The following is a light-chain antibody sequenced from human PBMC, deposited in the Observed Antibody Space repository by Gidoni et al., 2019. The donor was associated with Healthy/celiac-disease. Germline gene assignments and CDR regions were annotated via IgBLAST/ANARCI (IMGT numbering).Light chain of an antibody. J-gene: IGLJ3*02. CDR3: AAWDDSLNGWV. V-gene: IGLV1-44*01. CDR1: SSNIGSNT. Sequence: QSVLTQPPSASGTPGQGVTISCSGSSSNIGSNTVTWYQQLPGTAPKLLIYINNQRPSGVPDRFSGSKSGTSASLAISGLQSEDEADYYCAAWDDSLNGWVFGGGTKLTVL. CDR2: INN.